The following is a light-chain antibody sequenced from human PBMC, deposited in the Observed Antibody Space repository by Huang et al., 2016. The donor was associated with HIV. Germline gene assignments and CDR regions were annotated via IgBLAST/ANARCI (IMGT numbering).Light chain of an antibody. Sequence: DIVLTQSPGSLAVSLGERATINCKSSQSLLDSSDNKNFLAWFRQKPGQPPQLLLYWASTRESGAPDRFSGSGSGTDFTLTSSSLQAEDVAVYYCQQYYDTPLTFGGGTKVEI. CDR2: WAS. CDR3: QQYYDTPLT. V-gene: IGKV4-1*01. J-gene: IGKJ4*01. CDR1: QSLLDSSDNKNF.